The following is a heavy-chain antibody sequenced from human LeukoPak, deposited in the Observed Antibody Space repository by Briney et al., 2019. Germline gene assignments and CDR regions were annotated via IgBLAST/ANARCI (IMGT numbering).Heavy chain of an antibody. V-gene: IGHV4-59*01. CDR1: GDSITTYY. D-gene: IGHD3-10*01. J-gene: IGHJ4*02. CDR2: INFSGRT. CDR3: ARGLNYYGSGSLGY. Sequence: PSETLSLTCTVSGDSITTYYWSWLRQSPGKGLEYIGYINFSGRTNYNPSLKTLVTISGDTSKNQFSLILTSVTAADTAVYYCARGLNYYGSGSLGYWGQGTLVTVSS.